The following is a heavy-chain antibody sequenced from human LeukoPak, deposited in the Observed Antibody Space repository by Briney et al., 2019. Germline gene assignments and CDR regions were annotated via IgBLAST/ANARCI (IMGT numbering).Heavy chain of an antibody. D-gene: IGHD5-12*01. CDR2: INAGNGNT. Sequence: ASVTVSCTASGYTFTIFALHWVRQAPGQRLEWMGWINAGNGNTKYSQKFQGRVTIFRDTSATTAYMVLSSLRSEDTAVYYCARDGGYDGNEPREMDYWGQGTLVTVPS. V-gene: IGHV1-3*01. CDR1: GYTFTIFA. J-gene: IGHJ4*02. CDR3: ARDGGYDGNEPREMDY.